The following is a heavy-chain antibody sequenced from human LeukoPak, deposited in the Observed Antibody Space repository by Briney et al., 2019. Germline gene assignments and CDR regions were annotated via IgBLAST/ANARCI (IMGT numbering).Heavy chain of an antibody. Sequence: TTSQTLSLTCAVSGGSISSGGYSWSWIRQPPGKGLEWIGYIYHSGSTYYNPSLKSRVTISVDRSKNQFSLKLSSVTAADTAVYYCARVTVTTSFDIWGQGTVVTVSS. J-gene: IGHJ3*02. CDR1: GGSISSGGYS. CDR3: ARVTVTTSFDI. CDR2: IYHSGST. V-gene: IGHV4-30-2*01. D-gene: IGHD4-17*01.